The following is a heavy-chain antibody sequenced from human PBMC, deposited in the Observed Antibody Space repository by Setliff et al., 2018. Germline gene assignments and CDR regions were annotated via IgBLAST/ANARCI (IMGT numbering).Heavy chain of an antibody. CDR3: ARDTPPRYTGYSDGWAPFEH. Sequence: ASVKVSCKASGYTFTSYGISWVRQAPGQGLEWMGYISAYNGHTNYAEKVQGRIAMTTDTSTNTAYMELRNLRSDDTAVYYCARDTPPRYTGYSDGWAPFEHWGQGTRVTVSS. CDR2: ISAYNGHT. V-gene: IGHV1-18*01. CDR1: GYTFTSYG. J-gene: IGHJ4*02. D-gene: IGHD6-19*01.